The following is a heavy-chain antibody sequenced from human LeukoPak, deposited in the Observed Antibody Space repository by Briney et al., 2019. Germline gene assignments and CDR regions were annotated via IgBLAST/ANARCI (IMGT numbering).Heavy chain of an antibody. CDR1: GYSISSGYY. J-gene: IGHJ4*02. Sequence: SETLSLTCTVSGYSISSGYYWGWIRQPPGKGLEWIGSIYHSGSTYHNPSLKSRVTISVDTSKNQFSLKLSSVTAADTAVYYCATSGAAAKPYYFDYWGQGTLVTVSS. CDR2: IYHSGST. V-gene: IGHV4-38-2*02. D-gene: IGHD6-13*01. CDR3: ATSGAAAKPYYFDY.